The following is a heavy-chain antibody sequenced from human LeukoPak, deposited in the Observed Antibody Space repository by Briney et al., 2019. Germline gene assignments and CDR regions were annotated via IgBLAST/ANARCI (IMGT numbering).Heavy chain of an antibody. CDR1: GFTFSSYW. D-gene: IGHD2-2*01. CDR3: ARGGHIVVVPAASNWFDP. V-gene: IGHV3-74*01. J-gene: IGHJ5*02. CDR2: INTDGSST. Sequence: GGSLRLSCAASGFTFSSYWMHWVRQAPGKGLVWVSRINTDGSSTSYADSVKGRFTISRDNAKNTLYLQMNSLRAEDTAVYYCARGGHIVVVPAASNWFDPWGQGTLVTVSS.